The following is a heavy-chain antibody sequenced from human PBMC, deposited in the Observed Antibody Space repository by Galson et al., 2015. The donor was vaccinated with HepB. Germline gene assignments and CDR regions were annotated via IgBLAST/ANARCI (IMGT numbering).Heavy chain of an antibody. J-gene: IGHJ4*02. D-gene: IGHD3-3*01. CDR1: GFTVSSNY. Sequence: SLRLSCAASGFTVSSNYMNWVRQAPGKGLEWVSVIYSGGDTNYADSVKGRFTISRDNSKNTLYLQMNSLRAEDTAVYYCARLAVGDFWSGSYYFDYWGQGALVTVSS. V-gene: IGHV3-66*02. CDR3: ARLAVGDFWSGSYYFDY. CDR2: IYSGGDT.